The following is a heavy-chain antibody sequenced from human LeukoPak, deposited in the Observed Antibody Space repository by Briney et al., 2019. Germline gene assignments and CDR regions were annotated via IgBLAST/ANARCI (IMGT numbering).Heavy chain of an antibody. J-gene: IGHJ4*02. Sequence: PGGSLRLSCAASGFTFSSYAMDWVRQAPGKGLEWVSSISSSSTYIYYADSMKGRFTISRDNAKNSLFLQMNSLRAEDTAVYYRARVDDFGYSYGSGYWGQGTLVTVSS. V-gene: IGHV3-21*01. CDR1: GFTFSSYA. CDR2: ISSSSTYI. D-gene: IGHD5-18*01. CDR3: ARVDDFGYSYGSGY.